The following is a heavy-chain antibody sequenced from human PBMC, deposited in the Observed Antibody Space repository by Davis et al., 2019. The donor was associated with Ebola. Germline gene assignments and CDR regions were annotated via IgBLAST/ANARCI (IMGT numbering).Heavy chain of an antibody. Sequence: GGSLRLSCKGSGYSFTSYWIVWVRQMPGKGLECMGIIFPGDSDTRYSPSFQGQVTISADKSISTAYLQWSSLKASDTAMYYCARPSGGYSYGHPAVFDYWGQGTLVTVSS. V-gene: IGHV5-51*01. CDR2: IFPGDSDT. CDR3: ARPSGGYSYGHPAVFDY. J-gene: IGHJ4*02. D-gene: IGHD5-18*01. CDR1: GYSFTSYW.